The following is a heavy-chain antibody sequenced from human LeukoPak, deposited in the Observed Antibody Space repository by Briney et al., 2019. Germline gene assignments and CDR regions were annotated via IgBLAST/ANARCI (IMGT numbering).Heavy chain of an antibody. CDR2: IGTSSSTV. Sequence: PGGSLRLSCAASGFTFSSYSMNWVRQAPGKGLEWISYIGTSSSTVYYADSVKGRFTISRDNAKNSLYLQMNSLRAEDTAVYYCTGGRPYYMDVWGKGTTVTVSS. CDR1: GFTFSSYS. J-gene: IGHJ6*03. CDR3: TGGRPYYMDV. V-gene: IGHV3-48*04. D-gene: IGHD5-24*01.